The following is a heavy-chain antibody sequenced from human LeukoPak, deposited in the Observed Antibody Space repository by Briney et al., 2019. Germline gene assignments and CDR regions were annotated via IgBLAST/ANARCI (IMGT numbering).Heavy chain of an antibody. J-gene: IGHJ3*02. Sequence: GGSLRLSCSASGFTFSRYATHWVRQAPGKGLESVSGISGNGGSTYYADSVKGRFTISRDNSKSTLYLQMSSLRAEDTAVYYCAWELPRTDAFDIWGQGTLVTVSS. CDR1: GFTFSRYA. CDR3: AWELPRTDAFDI. D-gene: IGHD3-10*01. CDR2: ISGNGGST. V-gene: IGHV3-64D*06.